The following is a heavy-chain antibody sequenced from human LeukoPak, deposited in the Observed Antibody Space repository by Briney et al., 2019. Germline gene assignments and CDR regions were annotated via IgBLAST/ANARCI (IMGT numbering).Heavy chain of an antibody. Sequence: SGGSLRLSCAASGFTFSGYGMHWVRQAAGKGLEWVAFIGYDGGNNYYADSVKGRFTISRDKSKNTLYLQMNSLRPEDTALYYCAKLTTGAASSFDYWGQGTLVTVSS. CDR2: IGYDGGNN. V-gene: IGHV3-30*02. J-gene: IGHJ4*02. D-gene: IGHD1-1*01. CDR3: AKLTTGAASSFDY. CDR1: GFTFSGYG.